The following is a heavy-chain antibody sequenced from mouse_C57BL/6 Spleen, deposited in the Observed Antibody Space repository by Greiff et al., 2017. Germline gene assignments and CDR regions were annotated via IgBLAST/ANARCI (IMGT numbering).Heavy chain of an antibody. Sequence: QVQLQQSGAELVKPGASVKISCKASGYAFSSYWMNWVKQRPGKGLEWIGQIYPGDGDTNYNGKFKGKATLTADKSSSAAYMQLSSLTSEDSAVYFCARSSLRQGGDYWGQGTTLTVSS. V-gene: IGHV1-80*01. J-gene: IGHJ2*01. D-gene: IGHD2-12*01. CDR3: ARSSLRQGGDY. CDR1: GYAFSSYW. CDR2: IYPGDGDT.